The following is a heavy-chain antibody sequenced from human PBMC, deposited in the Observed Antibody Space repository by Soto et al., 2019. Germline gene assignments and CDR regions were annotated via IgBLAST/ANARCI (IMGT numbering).Heavy chain of an antibody. CDR1: GFSLNSSGVG. D-gene: IGHD3-3*01. Sequence: QITLKESGPTLVKPTQTLTLTCSFSGFSLNSSGVGVGWIRQPPGKALEWLALIEWDEDKRYSPSLKSRLTISKDTFKNQVVLTMTDMDPVDTATYYCAHRPSYDFWSGYEWFDPWGQGTLVTVSS. V-gene: IGHV2-5*02. J-gene: IGHJ5*02. CDR2: IEWDEDK. CDR3: AHRPSYDFWSGYEWFDP.